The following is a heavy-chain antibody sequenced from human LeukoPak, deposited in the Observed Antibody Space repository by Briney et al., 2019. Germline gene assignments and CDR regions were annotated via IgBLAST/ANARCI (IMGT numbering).Heavy chain of an antibody. CDR1: GYTLINYG. D-gene: IGHD5-18*01. Sequence: VASVKVSCKASGYTLINYGINWVRQAPGHGLEWMGWITPFNTHTDYAQKLQGRVTMTTDTTTSTAYMELRSLTSDDTAVYYCARRGSIYGDDAFDVWGQGTMVTVSS. CDR3: ARRGSIYGDDAFDV. J-gene: IGHJ3*01. CDR2: ITPFNTHT. V-gene: IGHV1-18*01.